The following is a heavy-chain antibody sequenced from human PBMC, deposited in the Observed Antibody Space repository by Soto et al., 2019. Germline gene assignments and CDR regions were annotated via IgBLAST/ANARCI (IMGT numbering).Heavy chain of an antibody. Sequence: AGRCIRQAPGKGLEWVSAISGSGGSTYYADSVKGRFTISRDNSKNTLYLQMNSLRAEDTAVYYCAKDRRGIGDYWGQGTLVTVSS. CDR1: A. V-gene: IGHV3-23*01. CDR3: AKDRRGIGDY. CDR2: ISGSGGST. J-gene: IGHJ4*02.